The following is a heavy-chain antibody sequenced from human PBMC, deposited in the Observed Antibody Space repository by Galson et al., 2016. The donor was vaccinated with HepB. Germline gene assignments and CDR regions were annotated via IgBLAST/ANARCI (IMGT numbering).Heavy chain of an antibody. CDR1: GFIVSRNY. D-gene: IGHD6-13*01. J-gene: IGHJ3*02. CDR2: IYSSDTS. Sequence: FLRLSCSASGFIVSRNYMSWVRPAPGKGLEFVAVIYSSDTSYYADSVRGRFTISRHNSRNTLYLQMNSLRAEDTALYYCARGAGYSRRWYAAGRAFDIWGQGTVVTVSS. CDR3: ARGAGYSRRWYAAGRAFDI. V-gene: IGHV3-53*04.